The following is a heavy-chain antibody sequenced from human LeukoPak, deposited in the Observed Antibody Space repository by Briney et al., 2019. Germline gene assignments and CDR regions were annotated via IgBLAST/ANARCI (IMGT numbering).Heavy chain of an antibody. CDR2: INPDGGVT. V-gene: IGHV1-2*02. CDR1: GYSFTGYY. Sequence: WASMKVSCKASGYSFTGYYIHWVRQAPGQGLEWMGWINPDGGVTKSAQKFQGRVTMTRDKSINTVYMELSGLTSDDTALYYCARGPNHYYYMDFWGTGTTVSVSS. J-gene: IGHJ6*03. D-gene: IGHD2-8*01. CDR3: ARGPNHYYYMDF.